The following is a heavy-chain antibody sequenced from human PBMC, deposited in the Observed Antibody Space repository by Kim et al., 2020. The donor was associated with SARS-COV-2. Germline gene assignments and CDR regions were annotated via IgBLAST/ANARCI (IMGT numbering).Heavy chain of an antibody. CDR1: GFTFSNAW. CDR2: IKSKTDGGTT. CDR3: TTAASIMHYDSSGRAGAFDI. Sequence: GGSLRLSCAASGFTFSNAWMSWVRQAPGKGLEWVGRIKSKTDGGTTDYAAPVKGRFTISRDDSKNTLYLQMNSLKTEDTAVYYCTTAASIMHYDSSGRAGAFDIWGQGTMVTVSS. J-gene: IGHJ3*02. D-gene: IGHD3-22*01. V-gene: IGHV3-15*01.